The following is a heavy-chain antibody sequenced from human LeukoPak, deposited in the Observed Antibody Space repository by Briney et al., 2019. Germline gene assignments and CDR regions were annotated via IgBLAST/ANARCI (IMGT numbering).Heavy chain of an antibody. Sequence: QSGGSLRHSCAASGFTFSSYAMHWVRQAPGKGLEWVAVISYDGSNKYYADSVKGRFTISRDNSKNTLYLQMNSLRAEDTAVYYCARDPSQLDAFDIWGQGTMVTVSS. V-gene: IGHV3-30-3*01. CDR2: ISYDGSNK. CDR3: ARDPSQLDAFDI. D-gene: IGHD1-1*01. CDR1: GFTFSSYA. J-gene: IGHJ3*02.